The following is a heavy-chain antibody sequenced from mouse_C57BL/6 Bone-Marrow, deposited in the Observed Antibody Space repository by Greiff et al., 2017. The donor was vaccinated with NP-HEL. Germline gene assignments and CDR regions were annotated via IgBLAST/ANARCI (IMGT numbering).Heavy chain of an antibody. J-gene: IGHJ3*01. CDR2: IRNKANGYTT. CDR1: GFTFTDYY. V-gene: IGHV7-3*01. Sequence: EVHLVESGGGLVQPGGSLSLSCAASGFTFTDYYMSWVRQPPGKALEWLGFIRNKANGYTTEYSASVKGRFTISRDTSQSILYLQMNGLRAEDSATYYCARSRYYYGSSYDWFAYWGKGTLVTV. D-gene: IGHD1-1*01. CDR3: ARSRYYYGSSYDWFAY.